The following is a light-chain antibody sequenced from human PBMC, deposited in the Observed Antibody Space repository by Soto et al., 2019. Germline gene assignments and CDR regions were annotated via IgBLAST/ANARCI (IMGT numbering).Light chain of an antibody. Sequence: LTQASGTLSLSPGEGATLSCRAIQTVTSSFLGWYQQKPGQAPRLLIYGASTRATGIPDRFSGSGSGTDFTLTITRMEPDDFAVYYCHHYGNSVYTFGQGT. CDR1: QTVTSSF. CDR3: HHYGNSVYT. CDR2: GAS. J-gene: IGKJ2*01. V-gene: IGKV3-20*01.